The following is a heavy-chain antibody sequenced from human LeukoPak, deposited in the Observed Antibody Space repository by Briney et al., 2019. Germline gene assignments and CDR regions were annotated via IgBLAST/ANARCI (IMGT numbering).Heavy chain of an antibody. V-gene: IGHV1-18*01. CDR1: GYTFTSYG. D-gene: IGHD4-17*01. J-gene: IGHJ4*02. Sequence: GASVTVSCKASGYTFTSYGISWVRQAPGQGLEWMGWISAYNGNTNYAQKLHGRVTMTTDTSTSTAYMELRSLRSDDTDVYYCARGPRMTTVTLFDYWGQGTLVTVSS. CDR2: ISAYNGNT. CDR3: ARGPRMTTVTLFDY.